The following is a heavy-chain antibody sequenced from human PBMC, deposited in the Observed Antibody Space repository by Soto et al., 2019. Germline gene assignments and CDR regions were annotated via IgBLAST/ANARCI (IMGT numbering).Heavy chain of an antibody. J-gene: IGHJ6*02. CDR1: GCSISSSSYY. CDR3: ARQNGDGAARLYYYYYGMDV. D-gene: IGHD6-6*01. V-gene: IGHV4-39*01. Sequence: SETLSLTCTVSGCSISSSSYYWGWIRQPPGKGLEWIGSIYYSGSTYYNPSLKSRVTISVDTSKNQFSLKLSSVTAADTAVYYCARQNGDGAARLYYYYYGMDVWGQGTTVTVSS. CDR2: IYYSGST.